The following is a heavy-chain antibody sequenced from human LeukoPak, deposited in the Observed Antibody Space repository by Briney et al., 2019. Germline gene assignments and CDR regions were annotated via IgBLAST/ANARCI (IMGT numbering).Heavy chain of an antibody. V-gene: IGHV4-59*01. Sequence: SETLSLTCTVSGGSISSYYWSWIRQPPGKGLEWIGYIYYSGSTNYNPSLKSRVTISVDTSKNQFSLKLSSVTAADTAVYYRARRWGYCSSTSCANWFDPWGQGTLVTVSS. CDR3: ARRWGYCSSTSCANWFDP. CDR2: IYYSGST. J-gene: IGHJ5*02. D-gene: IGHD2-2*01. CDR1: GGSISSYY.